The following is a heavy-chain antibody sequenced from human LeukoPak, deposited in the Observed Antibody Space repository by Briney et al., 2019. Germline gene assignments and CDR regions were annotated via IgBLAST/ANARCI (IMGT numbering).Heavy chain of an antibody. CDR2: ISGSGSTI. V-gene: IGHV3-23*01. D-gene: IGHD4-17*01. J-gene: IGHJ4*02. Sequence: PGGSLRLSCAASGFTFSSYAMSWVRQAPGKGLEWVSAISGSGSTIYYADSVQGRFTISRDNAKNSLYLQMNSLRAEDTALYYCARDPNKAYGDQFDYWGQGTLVTVSS. CDR3: ARDPNKAYGDQFDY. CDR1: GFTFSSYA.